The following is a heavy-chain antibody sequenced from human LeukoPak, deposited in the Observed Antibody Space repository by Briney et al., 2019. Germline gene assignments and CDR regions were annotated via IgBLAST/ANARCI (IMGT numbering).Heavy chain of an antibody. CDR3: ARDFWSSYYYDSSGLIFDY. CDR2: ISYDGNDK. J-gene: IGHJ4*02. CDR1: GFTFNSYG. Sequence: GGSLRLSCAASGFTFNSYGVHWVRQAPGKVLEWVAVISYDGNDKFYRDSVKGRFTISRDNSKNTLYLQMNSLRAEDTAVYYCARDFWSSYYYDSSGLIFDYWGQGTLVTVSS. V-gene: IGHV3-30*03. D-gene: IGHD3-22*01.